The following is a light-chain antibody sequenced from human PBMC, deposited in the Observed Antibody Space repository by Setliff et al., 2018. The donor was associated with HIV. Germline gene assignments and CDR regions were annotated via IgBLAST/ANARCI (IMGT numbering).Light chain of an antibody. V-gene: IGLV2-14*01. Sequence: QSALAQPASVSGSPGQSITISCTGSNSDIGSYNFVSWYQHHPGKAPKLMIYEVSNRPSGVSSRFSASKSGNTASLTISGLQSEDEADYYCCSYAGTYTYIFGTGTKVTV. CDR3: CSYAGTYTYI. J-gene: IGLJ1*01. CDR1: NSDIGSYNF. CDR2: EVS.